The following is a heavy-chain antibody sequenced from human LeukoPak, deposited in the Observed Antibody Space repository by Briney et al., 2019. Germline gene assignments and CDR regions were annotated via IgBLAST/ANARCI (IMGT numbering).Heavy chain of an antibody. V-gene: IGHV3-23*01. J-gene: IGHJ5*02. CDR3: AKDRHRRPIYNWFDP. CDR2: ISGSGGST. Sequence: GALRLSCAASGFPFSSYAMSWVRPAPGKGLEWVSAISGSGGSTYYADSVKGRFTISRDNSKNTLYLQMNSLRAEDTAVYYCAKDRHRRPIYNWFDPWGQGTLVTVSS. CDR1: GFPFSSYA.